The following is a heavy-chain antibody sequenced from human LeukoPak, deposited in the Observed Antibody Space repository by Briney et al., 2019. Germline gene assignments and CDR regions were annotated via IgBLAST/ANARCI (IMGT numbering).Heavy chain of an antibody. V-gene: IGHV3-72*01. CDR3: ARDGGERGNSAFDV. J-gene: IGHJ3*01. CDR1: GLTLLDQY. CDR2: SRNKANSYST. D-gene: IGHD3-16*01. Sequence: GGSLRLPCAPSGLTLLDQYLNWVRRAPGTGLEWFGRSRNKANSYSTEYAASVKDRFVISRDASGNLMYLQMYSLKIDDTAVYFCARDGGERGNSAFDVWGQGTEVTVSS.